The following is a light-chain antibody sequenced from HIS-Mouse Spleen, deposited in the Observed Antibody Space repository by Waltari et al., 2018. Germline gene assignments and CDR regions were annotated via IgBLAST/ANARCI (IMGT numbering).Light chain of an antibody. V-gene: IGKV1-8*01. CDR2: AAS. Sequence: AIRMTPSPSSLSASTGDRVTITCRASQGISSSLAWYQQKPGKAPKLLIHAASTLQSGVPSRFSGSGSGTDFTLTISCLQSEDFATYYCQQYYSYPPWTFGQGTKVEIK. J-gene: IGKJ1*01. CDR1: QGISSS. CDR3: QQYYSYPPWT.